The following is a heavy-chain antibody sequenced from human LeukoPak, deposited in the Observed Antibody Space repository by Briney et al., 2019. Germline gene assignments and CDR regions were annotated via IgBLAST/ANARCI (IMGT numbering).Heavy chain of an antibody. D-gene: IGHD2-21*02. J-gene: IGHJ4*02. CDR2: ISYDGSNK. CDR3: AKDQGGDTVVLDY. CDR1: GFTFSSYG. Sequence: PGRSLRLSCAASGFTFSSYGMHWVRQAPGKGLEWVAVISYDGSNKYYADSVKGRFTISRDNSKNTLYLQMNSLRAEDTAVYYCAKDQGGDTVVLDYWGQGTLVTVSS. V-gene: IGHV3-30*18.